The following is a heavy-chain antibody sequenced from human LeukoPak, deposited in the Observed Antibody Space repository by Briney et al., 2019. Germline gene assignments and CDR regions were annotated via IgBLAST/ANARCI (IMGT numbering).Heavy chain of an antibody. D-gene: IGHD2-2*01. J-gene: IGHJ6*03. V-gene: IGHV3-48*01. Sequence: PGGSLRLSCAASGFTFSSYSMNWVRQAPGKGLEWVSYISTSSSSIYYADSVKGRFTISRDNAKNSLYLQMNSLRAEDTAVYYCAREISGDIVVVPAAKLTQKYSYYYMDVWDKGTTVTVSS. CDR2: ISTSSSSI. CDR1: GFTFSSYS. CDR3: AREISGDIVVVPAAKLTQKYSYYYMDV.